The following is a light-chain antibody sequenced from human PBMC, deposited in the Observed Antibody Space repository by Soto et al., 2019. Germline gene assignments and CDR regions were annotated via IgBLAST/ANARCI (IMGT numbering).Light chain of an antibody. V-gene: IGLV1-51*01. CDR3: GTWDSSLSAVI. J-gene: IGLJ2*01. CDR2: DTN. Sequence: QSVLTQPPSVSAAPGQKVTISCSGSSSNIGDNHVAWHQHLPGRAPKLLIYDTNKRPSGIPDRFSGSKSGTSATLGITGLQTGDEADYYCGTWDSSLSAVIFGGGTKLTVL. CDR1: SSNIGDNH.